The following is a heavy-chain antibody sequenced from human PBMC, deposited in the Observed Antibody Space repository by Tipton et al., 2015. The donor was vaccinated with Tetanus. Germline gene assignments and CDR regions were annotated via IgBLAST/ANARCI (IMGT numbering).Heavy chain of an antibody. J-gene: IGHJ4*02. D-gene: IGHD3-22*01. CDR1: GGTFSSYG. Sequence: QLVQSGAEVKKPGSSVKVSCKASGGTFSSYGISWVRQAPGQGPEWMGGIIPIFGTANYAQKFQGRVTITADKSTSAAYMERSSLRSDDTAVYYCARDGTHYDSRAYYYVYWGQGTLVTVAS. CDR2: IIPIFGTA. CDR3: ARDGTHYDSRAYYYVY. V-gene: IGHV1-69*06.